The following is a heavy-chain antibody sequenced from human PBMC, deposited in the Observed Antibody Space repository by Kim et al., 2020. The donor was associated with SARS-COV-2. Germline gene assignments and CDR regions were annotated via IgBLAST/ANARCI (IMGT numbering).Heavy chain of an antibody. J-gene: IGHJ5*01. V-gene: IGHV4-31*03. CDR3: ARNIGITMIVVVTGWF. Sequence: SETLSLTCTVSGGSISRGGYYWSWIRQHPGKGPEWIGYIYYSGSTYYNPSLKSRVTISVDTSKNQFSLKLSSVTAADTAVYYCARNIGITMIVVVTGWF. CDR2: IYYSGST. D-gene: IGHD3-22*01. CDR1: GGSISRGGYY.